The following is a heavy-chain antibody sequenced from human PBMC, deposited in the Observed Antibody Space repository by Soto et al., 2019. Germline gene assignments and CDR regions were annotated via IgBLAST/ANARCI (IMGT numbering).Heavy chain of an antibody. CDR3: ARLGYSYGYPAETDY. CDR1: GGSISSGDYY. V-gene: IGHV4-30-4*01. D-gene: IGHD5-18*01. J-gene: IGHJ4*02. Sequence: SEALSLTCTVSGGSISSGDYYWSWIRQPPGKGLEWIGYIYYSGSTYYNPSLKSRVTISVDTSKNQFSLKLSSVTAADTAVYYCARLGYSYGYPAETDYWGQGTLVTVSS. CDR2: IYYSGST.